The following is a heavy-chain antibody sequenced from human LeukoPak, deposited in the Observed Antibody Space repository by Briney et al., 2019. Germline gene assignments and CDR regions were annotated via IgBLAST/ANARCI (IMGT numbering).Heavy chain of an antibody. V-gene: IGHV3-15*01. J-gene: IGHJ4*02. CDR3: ATRISRDGYNWAYDS. Sequence: PGGSLRLSCAASGFTFSNAWMYWVRQAPGKGLEGVARITSKTDGGTTDYAAPVKGRFTVSRDDSKNTLYLEMNSLKTEDTAVYYCATRISRDGYNWAYDSWGLGTLVTVSS. D-gene: IGHD5-24*01. CDR2: ITSKTDGGTT. CDR1: GFTFSNAW.